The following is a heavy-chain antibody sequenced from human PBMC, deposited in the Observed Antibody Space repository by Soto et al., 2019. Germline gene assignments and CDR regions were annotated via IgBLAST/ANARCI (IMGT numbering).Heavy chain of an antibody. V-gene: IGHV3-23*01. CDR2: ISGSGGTT. D-gene: IGHD6-25*01. J-gene: IGHJ4*02. Sequence: EVXLLXSGGGLVQPGXXLXXXCAASXFTFSSYAMSWVRQAPGKGXXXXXXISGSGGTTYYADSVKGRFTIXXXXXXXXXXXXXXXXXXXXXXXYYCAKFFVATGGNSGWPWSFHYWGQGTLVTVXS. CDR1: XFTFSSYA. CDR3: AKFFVATGGNSGWPWSFHY.